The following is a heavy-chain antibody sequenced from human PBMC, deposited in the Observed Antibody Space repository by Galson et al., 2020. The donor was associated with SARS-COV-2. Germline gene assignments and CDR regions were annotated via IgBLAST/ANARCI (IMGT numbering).Heavy chain of an antibody. D-gene: IGHD3-10*01. CDR1: GFTFSSYA. V-gene: IGHV3-23*01. J-gene: IGHJ6*02. CDR2: ISGSGGST. Sequence: GGSLRLSCAASGFTFSSYAMSWVRQAPGKGLEWVSAISGSGGSTYYADSVKGRFTISRDNSKNTLYLQMNSLRAEDTAVYYCAKIGAGAAEKLWFGELLRYYYGMDVWGQGTTVTVSS. CDR3: AKIGAGAAEKLWFGELLRYYYGMDV.